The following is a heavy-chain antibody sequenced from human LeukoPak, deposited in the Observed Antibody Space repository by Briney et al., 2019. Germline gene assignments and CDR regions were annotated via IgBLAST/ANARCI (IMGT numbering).Heavy chain of an antibody. CDR1: GGTFSSYA. Sequence: ASVKVSCKASGGTFSSYAISWVRQAPGQGLEWMGGIIPIFGTANYAQKFQGRATITADESTSTAYMELSSLRSEDTAVYYCARGDVDIVATTVFDYWGQGTLVTVSS. V-gene: IGHV1-69*13. CDR3: ARGDVDIVATTVFDY. CDR2: IIPIFGTA. D-gene: IGHD5-12*01. J-gene: IGHJ4*02.